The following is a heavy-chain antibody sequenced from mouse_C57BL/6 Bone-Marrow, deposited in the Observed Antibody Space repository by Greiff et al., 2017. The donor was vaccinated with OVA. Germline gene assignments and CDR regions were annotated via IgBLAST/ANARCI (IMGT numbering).Heavy chain of an antibody. CDR3: KRGYSNCYAMDY. CDR1: GYTFTDYE. J-gene: IGHJ4*01. V-gene: IGHV1-15*01. Sequence: QVQLQESGPELVRPGASVTLSCKASGYTFTDYEMHWVKQTPVHGLEWIGAIDPETGGTAYNQKFKGKAILTADKSSSTAYMELRSLTSEDSAVYYGKRGYSNCYAMDYWGQGTSVTVSS. D-gene: IGHD2-5*01. CDR2: IDPETGGT.